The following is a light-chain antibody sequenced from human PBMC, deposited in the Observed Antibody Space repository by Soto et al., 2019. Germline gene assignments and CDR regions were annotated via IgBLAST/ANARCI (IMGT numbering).Light chain of an antibody. Sequence: DIQIAQAPSTLSGSVGDRGTMTVRASPAIRSWLAWYQQTQGKAPKLLIYDHSSLQSGVPPRSSGSGSGTEFTLTLSSLQPDDFAPYYCQQYNSYWTFAQRTKVGIK. CDR2: DHS. CDR3: QQYNSYWT. J-gene: IGKJ1*01. CDR1: PAIRSW. V-gene: IGKV1-5*01.